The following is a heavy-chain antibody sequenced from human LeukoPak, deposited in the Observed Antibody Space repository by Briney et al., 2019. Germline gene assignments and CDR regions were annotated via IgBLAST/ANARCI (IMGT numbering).Heavy chain of an antibody. CDR1: GFTVSSNY. CDR2: IYSGGST. J-gene: IGHJ4*02. V-gene: IGHV3-66*02. Sequence: GGSLRLSCAASGFTVSSNYMSWVRQAPGKGLEWVSVIYSGGSTYYADSVKGRFTISRDNSKNTLYLQMNSLRAEDTAVYYCARISWMATSVFDHWGQGTLVTVSS. CDR3: ARISWMATSVFDH. D-gene: IGHD5-24*01.